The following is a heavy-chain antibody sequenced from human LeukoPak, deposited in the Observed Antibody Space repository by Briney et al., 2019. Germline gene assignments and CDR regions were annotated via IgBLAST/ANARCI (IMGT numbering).Heavy chain of an antibody. D-gene: IGHD6-19*01. J-gene: IGHJ4*02. CDR2: INPNSGGT. CDR1: GYTFTGYY. CDR3: ARAPPSYIAVAGMEYFDY. Sequence: ASVKVSCKASGYTFTGYYMHWVRQAPGQGLEWMGWINPNSGGTNYAQKFQGRVTTTRDTSIGTAYMELSRLRPDDTAVYYCARAPPSYIAVAGMEYFDYWGQGTLVTVSS. V-gene: IGHV1-2*02.